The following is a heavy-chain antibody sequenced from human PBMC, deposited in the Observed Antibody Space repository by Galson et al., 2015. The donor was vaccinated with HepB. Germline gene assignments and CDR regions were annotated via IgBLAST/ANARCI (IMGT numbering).Heavy chain of an antibody. V-gene: IGHV1-18*01. CDR3: ASSLVLPAGIEYYFYGMDV. Sequence: SVKVSCKASGYTFTTYGISWVRQAPGHGLEWMGWITTYNGNTNYEQKFQGRVTMTTDTSTSTAYMELRSLIFEDSAVYYCASSLVLPAGIEYYFYGMDVWGQGTTVTVSS. D-gene: IGHD2-2*01. CDR2: ITTYNGNT. CDR1: GYTFTTYG. J-gene: IGHJ6*02.